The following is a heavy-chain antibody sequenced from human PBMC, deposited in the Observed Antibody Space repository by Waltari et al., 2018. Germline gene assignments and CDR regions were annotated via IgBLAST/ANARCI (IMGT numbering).Heavy chain of an antibody. Sequence: EVLLVASGGGMVQPGRSLTLSCAAYTFAFGEYGLSWVRQAPGEGLEWVGFIRIKAYGETTEYAASVKGRFIISRDDSRSIAYLQMNSLKTEDTAVYYCTRVLRYLDWSTKDYWGQGTLVTVSS. CDR1: TFAFGEYG. CDR3: TRVLRYLDWSTKDY. CDR2: IRIKAYGETT. J-gene: IGHJ4*02. D-gene: IGHD3-9*01. V-gene: IGHV3-49*04.